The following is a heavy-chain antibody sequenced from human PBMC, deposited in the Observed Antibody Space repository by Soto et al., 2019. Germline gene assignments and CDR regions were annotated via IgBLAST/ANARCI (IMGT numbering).Heavy chain of an antibody. Sequence: SETLSLTCTVSGGSISSYYWSWIRQPPGKGLEWIGYIYYSGSTNYNPSLKSRVTISVDTSKNQFSLKLSSVTAADTAVYYCARERIDYGGNSGFDYWGQGTLVTVSS. J-gene: IGHJ4*02. D-gene: IGHD4-17*01. CDR2: IYYSGST. V-gene: IGHV4-59*01. CDR3: ARERIDYGGNSGFDY. CDR1: GGSISSYY.